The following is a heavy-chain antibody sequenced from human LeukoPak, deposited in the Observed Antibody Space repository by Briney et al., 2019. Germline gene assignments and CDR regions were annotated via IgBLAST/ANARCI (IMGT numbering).Heavy chain of an antibody. V-gene: IGHV3-23*01. CDR1: GFTFSSYA. Sequence: GGSMRLSCAASGFTFSSYAMGWVRQAPGKGRGWVSAISGSGGSTYYADSVKGRFTITRDNSTTTLYLQMNSLRAEDTAVYYCAQLPQGWWILYYCDYWGQGTLVTVSS. CDR3: AQLPQGWWILYYCDY. J-gene: IGHJ4*02. CDR2: ISGSGGST. D-gene: IGHD3-3*01.